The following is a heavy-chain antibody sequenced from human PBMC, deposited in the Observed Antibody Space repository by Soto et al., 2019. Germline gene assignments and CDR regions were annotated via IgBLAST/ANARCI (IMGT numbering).Heavy chain of an antibody. J-gene: IGHJ1*01. CDR1: GFMFEDVA. D-gene: IGHD3-16*01. Sequence: EVQLVESGGGLEQPGRSLRLSCTVSGFMFEDVAMHWVRQAPGQGLEWVSGINWNGVNKGYAESVLGRFTISRDNAKKSLYLDMNYLRPEDTALYFCAKDVDRLGELWGYFQSWGQGTMVTVSS. CDR2: INWNGVNK. CDR3: AKDVDRLGELWGYFQS. V-gene: IGHV3-9*01.